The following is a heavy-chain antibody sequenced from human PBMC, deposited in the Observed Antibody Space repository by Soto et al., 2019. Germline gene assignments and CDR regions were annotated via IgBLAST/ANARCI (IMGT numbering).Heavy chain of an antibody. J-gene: IGHJ6*02. CDR2: IYPGDSDT. D-gene: IGHD4-4*01. CDR3: ATTTVTTFYGMDV. Sequence: LGESLKISCKGSGYSFTSYWIGWVRQMPGKGLEWMGIIYPGDSDTRYSPSFQGQVTISADKSISTAYLQWSSLKASDTAMYYCATTTVTTFYGMDVWGQGTTVTVSS. CDR1: GYSFTSYW. V-gene: IGHV5-51*01.